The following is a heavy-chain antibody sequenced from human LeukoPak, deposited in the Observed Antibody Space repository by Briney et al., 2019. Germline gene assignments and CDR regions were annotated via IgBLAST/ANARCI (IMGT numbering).Heavy chain of an antibody. CDR1: GDSINAFY. CDR3: ARFSGGTSRVDY. J-gene: IGHJ4*02. V-gene: IGHV4-59*01. D-gene: IGHD3-16*01. CDR2: ISNGGSSGST. Sequence: SENLSLTCTVSGDSINAFYWSWIRQPPGKGLEWVGYISNGGSSGSTNYNPSLKSRVTISADMSKNHFSLRLNSVTAADTAVYYCARFSGGTSRVDYWGQGTLVTVSS.